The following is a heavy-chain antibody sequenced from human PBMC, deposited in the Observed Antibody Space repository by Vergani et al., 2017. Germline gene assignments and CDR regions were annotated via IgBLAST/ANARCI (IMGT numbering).Heavy chain of an antibody. Sequence: EVQLLESGGGLVQPGGSLRLSCAASGFTFSNYMSWVRQAPGKGLEWVSVIYSGGSKYYADSVKGRFTISRDNSKNTLYLQMNSLRAEDTAVDYCARDQERYFDWSRKYYFDYWGQGTLVTVSS. CDR3: ARDQERYFDWSRKYYFDY. D-gene: IGHD3-9*01. CDR2: IYSGGSK. J-gene: IGHJ4*02. CDR1: GFTFSNY. V-gene: IGHV3-66*01.